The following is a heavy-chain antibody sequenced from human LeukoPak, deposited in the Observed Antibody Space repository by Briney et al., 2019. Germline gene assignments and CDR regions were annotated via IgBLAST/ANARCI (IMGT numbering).Heavy chain of an antibody. J-gene: IGHJ4*02. Sequence: SVKVSCKASGYTFTSYGISWVRQAPGQGLEWMGRIIPILGIANYAQKFQGRVTITADKSTSTAYMELSSLRSEDTAVYYCESSSAGYYFDYWGQGTLVTVSS. CDR2: IIPILGIA. CDR1: GYTFTSYG. V-gene: IGHV1-69*04. CDR3: ESSSAGYYFDY. D-gene: IGHD2-2*01.